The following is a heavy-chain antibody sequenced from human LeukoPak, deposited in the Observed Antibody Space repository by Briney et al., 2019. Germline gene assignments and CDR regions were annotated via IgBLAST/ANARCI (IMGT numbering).Heavy chain of an antibody. CDR1: GGTFSSYA. D-gene: IGHD3-22*01. V-gene: IGHV1-69*04. CDR3: ASGLPPPNYYDSSGYDTTFDY. CDR2: IIPILGIA. Sequence: ASVKVSCKASGGTFSSYAISWVRQAPGQGLEWMGRIIPILGIANYAQKFQGRVTITADKSTSTAYMELGSLRSEDTAVYYCASGLPPPNYYDSSGYDTTFDYWGQGTLVTVSS. J-gene: IGHJ4*02.